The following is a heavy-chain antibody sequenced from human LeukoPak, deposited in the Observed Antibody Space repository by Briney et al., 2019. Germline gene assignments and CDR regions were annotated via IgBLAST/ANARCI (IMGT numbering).Heavy chain of an antibody. CDR2: IWYDGSNK. Sequence: SLRLSCAASGFTFSSYGMHWVRQAPGKGLEWVAVIWYDGSNKYYADSVKGRFTISRDNSKNTLYLQMNSLRAEDTAVYYCARALVVVVAATRYYYYGMDVWGQGTTVTVSS. V-gene: IGHV3-33*01. D-gene: IGHD2-15*01. CDR1: GFTFSSYG. J-gene: IGHJ6*02. CDR3: ARALVVVVAATRYYYYGMDV.